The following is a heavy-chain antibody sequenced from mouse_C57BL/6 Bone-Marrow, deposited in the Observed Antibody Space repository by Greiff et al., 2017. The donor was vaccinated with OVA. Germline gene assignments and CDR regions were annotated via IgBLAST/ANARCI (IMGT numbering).Heavy chain of an antibody. J-gene: IGHJ3*01. CDR1: GYTFTSYG. V-gene: IGHV1-81*01. CDR2: IYPRSGNT. CDR3: AGDWFAY. Sequence: QVQLQQSGAELARPGASVKLSCKASGYTFTSYGISWVKQRTGQGLEWIGEIYPRSGNTYYNEKFKGKATLTADKSSSTAYMELRSLTSEDDAVYFCAGDWFAYWGQGTLVTVSA.